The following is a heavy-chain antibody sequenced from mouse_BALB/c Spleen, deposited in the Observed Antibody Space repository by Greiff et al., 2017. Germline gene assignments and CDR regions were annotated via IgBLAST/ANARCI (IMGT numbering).Heavy chain of an antibody. Sequence: VQLVESGPGLVAPSQSLSITCTVSGFSLTSYGVHWVRQPPGKGLEWLGVIWAGGSTNYNSALMSRLSISKDNSKSQVFLKMISLQTDDTAMYYCARANWDYAMDYWGQGTSVTVSS. CDR2: IWAGGST. J-gene: IGHJ4*01. CDR1: GFSLTSYG. CDR3: ARANWDYAMDY. V-gene: IGHV2-9*02. D-gene: IGHD4-1*01.